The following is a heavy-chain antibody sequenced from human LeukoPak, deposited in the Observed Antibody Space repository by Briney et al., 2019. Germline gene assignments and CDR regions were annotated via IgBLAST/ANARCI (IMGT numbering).Heavy chain of an antibody. CDR3: ARDHGDYRFDY. V-gene: IGHV4-59*01. D-gene: IGHD4-17*01. CDR1: GGSISSYY. CDR2: IYYSGST. J-gene: IGHJ4*02. Sequence: SETLSPTCTVSGGSISSYYWSWIRQPPGKGLEWIGYIYYSGSTNYNPSLKSRVTISVDTSKNQFSLKLSSVTAADTAVYYCARDHGDYRFDYWGQGTLVTVCS.